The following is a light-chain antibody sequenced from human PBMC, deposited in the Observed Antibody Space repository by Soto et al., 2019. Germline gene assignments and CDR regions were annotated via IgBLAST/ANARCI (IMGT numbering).Light chain of an antibody. J-gene: IGLJ7*01. V-gene: IGLV1-36*01. CDR1: SSNIGNNA. CDR3: ATWDDSLNGVV. CDR2: YDD. Sequence: QSVLTQPPSVSAAPRQSVSISCSGSSSNIGNNAVQWYQQLPGKAPALIIYYDDLVPAGVPDRFSGSKSGTSASLAINGLQSEDEADYFCATWDDSLNGVVFGGGTQLTVL.